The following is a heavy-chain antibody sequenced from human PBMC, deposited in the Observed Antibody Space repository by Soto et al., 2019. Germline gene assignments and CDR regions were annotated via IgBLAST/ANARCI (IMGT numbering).Heavy chain of an antibody. J-gene: IGHJ4*02. Sequence: SETLSLTCTVSGGSVSSGSYYWSWIRQPPGTGLEWIGYIYYSGSTNYTPSLKSRVTISVDTSKNQFSLKLSSVTAADTAVYYSAREWELLLDYWGQGTLVTVSS. D-gene: IGHD1-26*01. CDR2: IYYSGST. CDR1: GGSVSSGSYY. CDR3: AREWELLLDY. V-gene: IGHV4-61*01.